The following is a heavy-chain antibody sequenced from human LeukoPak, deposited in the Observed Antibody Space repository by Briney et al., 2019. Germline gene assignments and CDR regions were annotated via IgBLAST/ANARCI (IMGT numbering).Heavy chain of an antibody. CDR1: GFSLSTSGVG. CDR3: AHSYYFGSRSYYNVWFAP. Sequence: SGPTLVEPTQTLTLTCTFSGFSLSTSGVGVGWIRQPPGKALQWLALIYWDDEKYYSPSLKSRLSISRDTSRNQVVLTMTNMDPPDTATYFCAHSYYFGSRSYYNVWFAPWGLGTLVTVSS. J-gene: IGHJ5*02. V-gene: IGHV2-5*02. D-gene: IGHD3-10*01. CDR2: IYWDDEK.